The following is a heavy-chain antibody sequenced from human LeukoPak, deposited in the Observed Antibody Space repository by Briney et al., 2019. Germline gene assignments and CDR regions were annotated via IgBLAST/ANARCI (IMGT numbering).Heavy chain of an antibody. D-gene: IGHD6-13*01. CDR3: AGLYSSSWYLQDNWFDP. CDR1: GITLSNYG. J-gene: IGHJ5*02. V-gene: IGHV3-23*01. Sequence: PGGSLRLSCAVSGITLSNYGMSWVRQAPGKGLEWVAGISDSGGRTNYADSVKGRFTISRDNPKNTLYLQMNSLRAEDTAVYYCAGLYSSSWYLQDNWFDPWGQGTLVTVSS. CDR2: ISDSGGRT.